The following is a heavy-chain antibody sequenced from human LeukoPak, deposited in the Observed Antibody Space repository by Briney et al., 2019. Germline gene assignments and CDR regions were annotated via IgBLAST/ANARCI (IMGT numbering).Heavy chain of an antibody. CDR1: GGSISSGDYY. CDR3: ANTVVVPDYYYMDV. CDR2: IYYSGNT. Sequence: SETLSLTCTVSGGSISSGDYYWSWIRQPPGKGLEWIGYIYYSGNTYYNPSLKSRVTISVDTSKNQFSLKLSSVTAADTAVYYCANTVVVPDYYYMDVWGKGTTVTVSS. J-gene: IGHJ6*03. V-gene: IGHV4-61*08. D-gene: IGHD2-2*01.